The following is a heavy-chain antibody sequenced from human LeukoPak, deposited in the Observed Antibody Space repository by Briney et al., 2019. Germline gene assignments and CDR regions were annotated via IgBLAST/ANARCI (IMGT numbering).Heavy chain of an antibody. J-gene: IGHJ3*02. V-gene: IGHV3-23*01. CDR2: MSGSGGST. D-gene: IGHD3-9*01. Sequence: GGSLRLSCAASGFTFRSYAMSWVRQAPGKGLEWVSGMSGSGGSTYYADSVKGRFTISRDNSNNTLYLQMNSLRAEDTAVYFCAKHQAHFDWVGHDAFDIWGQGTMVTVSS. CDR3: AKHQAHFDWVGHDAFDI. CDR1: GFTFRSYA.